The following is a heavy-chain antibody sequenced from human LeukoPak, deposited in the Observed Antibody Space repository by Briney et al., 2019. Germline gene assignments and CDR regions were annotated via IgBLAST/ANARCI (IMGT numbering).Heavy chain of an antibody. CDR1: GFTFSSYA. V-gene: IGHV3-23*01. CDR2: ISGSGGGA. Sequence: GSPRLSCAASGFTFSSYAMSWVRQAPGKGLEWVSGISGSGGGAYYADSVRGRFTISRDNSKNTLYLQMNSLRAEDTAVYYCARDPYCSSTSCGMDVWGQGTTVTVSS. D-gene: IGHD2-2*01. J-gene: IGHJ6*02. CDR3: ARDPYCSSTSCGMDV.